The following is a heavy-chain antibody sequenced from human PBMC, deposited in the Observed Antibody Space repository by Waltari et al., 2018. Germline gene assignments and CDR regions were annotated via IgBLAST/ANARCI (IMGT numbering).Heavy chain of an antibody. D-gene: IGHD6-19*01. J-gene: IGHJ3*02. V-gene: IGHV4-39*07. CDR2: LHYIGCT. CDR3: ARNQRGWFDAFDI. CDR1: GDSISNNNYY. Sequence: QLQLQESGPGLVEPSETLSLTCTASGDSISNNNYYWGWIRQPQGTGLEWIGSLHYIGCTYHISTRKSRVIISVDTSNNQYSLRLTSVPAADTAIYFCARNQRGWFDAFDIWGQGTAVTVSS.